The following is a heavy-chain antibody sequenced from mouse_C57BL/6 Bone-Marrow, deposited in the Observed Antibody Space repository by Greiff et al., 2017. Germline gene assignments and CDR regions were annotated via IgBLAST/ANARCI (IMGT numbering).Heavy chain of an antibody. J-gene: IGHJ2*01. Sequence: EVQLQQSGPELVKPGASVKISCKASGYTFTDYYMNWVKQSHGKSLEWIGDINPNNGGTSYNQKFKGKATLTVDKSSSTAYMELRSLTSEDSAVYYCARWGYGSSLYFDYWGQGTTLTVSS. CDR1: GYTFTDYY. CDR3: ARWGYGSSLYFDY. V-gene: IGHV1-26*01. CDR2: INPNNGGT. D-gene: IGHD1-1*01.